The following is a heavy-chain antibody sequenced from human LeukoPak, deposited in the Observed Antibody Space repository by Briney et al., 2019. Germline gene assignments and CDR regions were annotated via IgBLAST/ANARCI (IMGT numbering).Heavy chain of an antibody. Sequence: ASVKVSCKASGYTFTGYYMHWVLQAPGQGLEWMGWINPNSGGTNYAQKFQGRVTMTRDTSISTAYMELSRLRSDDTAVYYCARGEEASLEEITIFGVVIPYDYWGQGTLVTVSS. CDR1: GYTFTGYY. D-gene: IGHD3-3*01. CDR2: INPNSGGT. CDR3: ARGEEASLEEITIFGVVIPYDY. J-gene: IGHJ4*02. V-gene: IGHV1-2*02.